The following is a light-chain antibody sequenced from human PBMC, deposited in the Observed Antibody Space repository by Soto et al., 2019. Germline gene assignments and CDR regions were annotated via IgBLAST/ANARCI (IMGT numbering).Light chain of an antibody. Sequence: DIQMTQSPSTLSASVGDRVTITCRASQSMSYWLAWYQQKPGKAPKLLIYKATNLEAGVPSRFSGSGSGTEFTLTISSLQPDDFATYYCQQYNHYWGLTFGGGTRVEIK. CDR3: QQYNHYWGLT. V-gene: IGKV1-5*03. CDR1: QSMSYW. J-gene: IGKJ4*01. CDR2: KAT.